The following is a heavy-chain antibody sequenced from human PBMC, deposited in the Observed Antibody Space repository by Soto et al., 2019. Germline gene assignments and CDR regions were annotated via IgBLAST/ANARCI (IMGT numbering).Heavy chain of an antibody. CDR1: GFTFSSYS. CDR3: AKKVNSGQGRQYFDY. D-gene: IGHD1-1*01. Sequence: WGSLRVSCASSGFTFSSYSMSWVRQAPGKGLEWVSGFRTGGDGGTTYYADSVKGRFTISRGNSKNTLFLQMNSLRPEDTAIYYCAKKVNSGQGRQYFDYWGQGTMVTVSS. CDR2: FRTGGDGGTT. V-gene: IGHV3-23*01. J-gene: IGHJ4*02.